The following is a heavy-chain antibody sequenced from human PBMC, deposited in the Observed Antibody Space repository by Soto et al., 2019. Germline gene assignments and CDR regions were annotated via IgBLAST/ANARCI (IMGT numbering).Heavy chain of an antibody. D-gene: IGHD6-6*01. J-gene: IGHJ6*02. CDR1: GFTFSSYA. Sequence: PGGSLRLSCAASGFTFSSYAMHWVRQAPGKGLEWVAVISYDGSNKYYADSVKGRFTISRDNSKNTLYLHMNSLRAEDTAVYYCARAGAARLKDYYYGMDVWGQGTTVTVSS. V-gene: IGHV3-30-3*01. CDR3: ARAGAARLKDYYYGMDV. CDR2: ISYDGSNK.